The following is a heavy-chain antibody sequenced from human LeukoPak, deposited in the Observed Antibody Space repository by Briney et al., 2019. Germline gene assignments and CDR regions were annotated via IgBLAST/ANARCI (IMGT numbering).Heavy chain of an antibody. D-gene: IGHD5-18*01. CDR2: IYHSGST. J-gene: IGHJ5*01. CDR3: ARGAAMAPPRWFDS. CDR1: GGSISSSSYY. Sequence: PSETLSLTCTVSGGSISSSSYYWGWIRQPPGKGLEWIGSIYHSGSTYYNPSLKSRVTISVDTSKNQFSLNLRFVTAADTAVYYCARGAAMAPPRWFDSWGQGTLVTVSS. V-gene: IGHV4-39*07.